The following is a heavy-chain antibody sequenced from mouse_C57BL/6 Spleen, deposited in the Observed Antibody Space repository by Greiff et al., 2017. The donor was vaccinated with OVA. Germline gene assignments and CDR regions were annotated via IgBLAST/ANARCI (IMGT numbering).Heavy chain of an antibody. CDR1: GYAFSSYW. Sequence: QVQLQQSGAELVKPGASVKISCKASGYAFSSYWMNWVKQRPGKGLEWIGQIYPGDGDTNYNGKFKGKATLTADKSSSTAYMQLSSLTSEDSAVYFCARERTAQAGDFDYWGQGTTLTVSS. D-gene: IGHD3-2*02. CDR2: IYPGDGDT. CDR3: ARERTAQAGDFDY. V-gene: IGHV1-80*01. J-gene: IGHJ2*01.